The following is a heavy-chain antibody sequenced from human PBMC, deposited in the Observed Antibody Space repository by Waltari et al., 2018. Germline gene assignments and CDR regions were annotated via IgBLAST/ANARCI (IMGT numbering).Heavy chain of an antibody. Sequence: QVQLVQSGAEVKKPGSSVKVSCKASGGTFSSYAISWVRQAPGPGLEWMGRIIPIFGTANYAQKFHGRVTITADKSTSTAYMELSSLRSDDTAVYYCAREIVVVIATSNWFDPWGQGTLVTVSS. CDR2: IIPIFGTA. CDR3: AREIVVVIATSNWFDP. D-gene: IGHD2-21*01. V-gene: IGHV1-69*08. J-gene: IGHJ5*02. CDR1: GGTFSSYA.